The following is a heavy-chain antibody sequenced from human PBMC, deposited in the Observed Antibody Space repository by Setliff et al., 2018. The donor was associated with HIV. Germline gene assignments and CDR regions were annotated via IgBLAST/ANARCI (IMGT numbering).Heavy chain of an antibody. CDR2: IKKDGSEI. Sequence: PGGSLRLSCAASGFTFSNFWMDWVRQAPGKGLEWVATIKKDGSEIYYVDSLKGRFTISRDNARTSLYLEMSSLRVEDTAVYLCANLWEVGAWGQGTLVTVSS. V-gene: IGHV3-7*03. CDR3: ANLWEVGA. J-gene: IGHJ5*02. D-gene: IGHD1-26*01. CDR1: GFTFSNFW.